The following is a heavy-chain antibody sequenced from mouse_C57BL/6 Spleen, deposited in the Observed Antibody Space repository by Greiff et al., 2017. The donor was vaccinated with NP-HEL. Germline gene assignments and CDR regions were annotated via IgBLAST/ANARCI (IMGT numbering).Heavy chain of an antibody. CDR3: ARLGDDGWYFDV. CDR1: GYAFTNYL. V-gene: IGHV1-54*01. CDR2: INPGSGGT. Sequence: QVQLQQSGAELVRPGTSVKVSCKASGYAFTNYLIEWVKQRPGQGLEWIGVINPGSGGTNYNEKFKGKATLTADKSSSTAYMQLSSLTSEDSAVYFCARLGDDGWYFDVWGTGTTVTVSS. J-gene: IGHJ1*03.